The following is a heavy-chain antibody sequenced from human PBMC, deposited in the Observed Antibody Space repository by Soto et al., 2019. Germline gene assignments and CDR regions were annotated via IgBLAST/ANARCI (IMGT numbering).Heavy chain of an antibody. D-gene: IGHD1-26*01. Sequence: QVQLVESGGGGVQPGRSLRLSCAASGFTFSTYGIHWVRQAPGKGLEWVAGIWYEGGDKYYADSVRGGFRISRDNSKNSLYLQMSSLRAEDTAVYYCVRSGSYATYCDYRGQGTLVTDSS. CDR3: VRSGSYATYCDY. CDR1: GFTFSTYG. V-gene: IGHV3-33*01. CDR2: IWYEGGDK. J-gene: IGHJ4*02.